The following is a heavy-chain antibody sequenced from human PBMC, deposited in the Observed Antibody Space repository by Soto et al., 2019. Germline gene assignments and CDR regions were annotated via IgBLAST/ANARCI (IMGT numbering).Heavy chain of an antibody. CDR2: ISGSGGST. J-gene: IGHJ4*02. CDR1: GFTFSSYA. D-gene: IGHD3-22*01. Sequence: GGSLRLSCAASGFTFSSYAMSWVRQAPGKGLEWVSAISGSGGSTYYADTVKGRCTISRANSKNTLYLQMNSLRAEDTAVYYCVYPRPVCYYDRSGYSAFDYWGQGTLVTVSS. V-gene: IGHV3-23*01. CDR3: VYPRPVCYYDRSGYSAFDY.